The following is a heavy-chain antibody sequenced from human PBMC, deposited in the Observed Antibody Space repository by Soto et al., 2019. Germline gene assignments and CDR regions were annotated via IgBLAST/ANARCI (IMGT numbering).Heavy chain of an antibody. CDR3: ARAGAVTTRAFDI. V-gene: IGHV3-48*02. J-gene: IGHJ3*02. CDR1: GFTFSSYS. D-gene: IGHD4-17*01. CDR2: ISSSSSTI. Sequence: EVQLVESGGGLVQPGESLRLSCAASGFTFSSYSMNWVRQAPGKGLEWVSYISSSSSTIYYADSVKGRFTISRDNAKNSLYLQMNSLRDDDTAVYYCARAGAVTTRAFDIWGQGTMVTVSS.